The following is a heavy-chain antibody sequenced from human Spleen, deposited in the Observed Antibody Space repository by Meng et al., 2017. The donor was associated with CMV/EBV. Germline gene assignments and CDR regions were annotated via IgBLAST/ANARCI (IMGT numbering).Heavy chain of an antibody. CDR1: GFTFSSYA. J-gene: IGHJ4*02. V-gene: IGHV3-30*02. CDR2: IRYDGGEE. Sequence: GGSLRLSCAASGFTFSSYAMSWVRQAPGKGLDWVSFIRYDGGEEYYGDSVTGRFTVSRDNVKNRLYLQMNSLRAEDTAVYYCFGGGMYPGGDYWGQGTLVTVSS. D-gene: IGHD1-26*01. CDR3: FGGGMYPGGDY.